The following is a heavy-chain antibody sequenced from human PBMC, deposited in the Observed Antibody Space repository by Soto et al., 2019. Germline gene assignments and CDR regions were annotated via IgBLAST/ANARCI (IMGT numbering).Heavy chain of an antibody. J-gene: IGHJ5*01. CDR2: INPDDSDT. CDR1: GYRFTSYW. D-gene: IGHD6-19*01. V-gene: IGHV5-51*01. Sequence: PGESLKISCKGSGYRFTSYWIARVRQMPGKGLECMGIINPDDSDTRYSPSFQGQVTISADKSINTAYLQWSSLKASDTAIYYCARPFDTSGWYDSWGQGTLVTVSS. CDR3: ARPFDTSGWYDS.